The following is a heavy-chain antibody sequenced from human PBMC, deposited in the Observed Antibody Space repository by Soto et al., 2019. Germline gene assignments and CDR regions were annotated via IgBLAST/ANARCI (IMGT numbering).Heavy chain of an antibody. Sequence: GGSLRLSCAASGFTFSSYGMHWVRQAPGKGLEWVAVIWYDGSNKYYADSVKGRFTISRDNSKNTLYLQMNSLRAEDTAVYYCAREGYYSSFDIWGQGTMVTVSS. D-gene: IGHD3-10*01. J-gene: IGHJ3*02. CDR2: IWYDGSNK. V-gene: IGHV3-33*01. CDR3: AREGYYSSFDI. CDR1: GFTFSSYG.